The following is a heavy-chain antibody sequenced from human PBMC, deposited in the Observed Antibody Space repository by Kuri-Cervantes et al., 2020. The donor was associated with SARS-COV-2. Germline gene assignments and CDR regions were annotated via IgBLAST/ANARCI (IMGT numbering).Heavy chain of an antibody. CDR1: GYTFTRYG. V-gene: IGHV1-18*01. J-gene: IGHJ6*03. CDR2: ISPDNDDT. CDR3: ARGLWTSYYYYYYMDV. Sequence: ASVKVSCKASGYTFTRYGITWVRQAPGQGLEWMGWISPDNDDTKYAQKFQGRVTMSTDTSSSTAYMDLRSLRFDDTAVYYCARGLWTSYYYYYYMDVWGKGTTVTVSS. D-gene: IGHD3-10*01.